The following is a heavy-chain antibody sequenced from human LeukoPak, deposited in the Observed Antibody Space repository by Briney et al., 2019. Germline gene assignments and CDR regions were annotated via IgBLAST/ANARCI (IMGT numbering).Heavy chain of an antibody. CDR3: ARGSYYSFSDC. CDR2: INSDGSSI. D-gene: IGHD1-26*01. V-gene: IGHV3-74*01. CDR1: GFTLSSYW. Sequence: PGGSLRLSCAASGFTLSSYWMHWVRQPPGKGLVWVSRINSDGSSISYADSVKGQFTVSRDNAKNTLYLQMSSLRAEDTAVYFCARGSYYSFSDCWGQGTLVTVSS. J-gene: IGHJ4*02.